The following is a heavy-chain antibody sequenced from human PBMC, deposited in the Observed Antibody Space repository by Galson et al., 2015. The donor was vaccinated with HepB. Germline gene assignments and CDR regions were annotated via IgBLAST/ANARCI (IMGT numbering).Heavy chain of an antibody. D-gene: IGHD6-19*01. J-gene: IGHJ4*02. CDR3: ARGSRGTVAGTGDY. CDR1: GFTFSSYS. Sequence: SLRLSCAASGFTFSSYSMNWVRQAPGKGLEWVSYISSSTSTIYYADSVKGRFTISRDNAKNSLYLQMNSLRDEDTAVYYCARGSRGTVAGTGDYWGQGTLVTVSS. CDR2: ISSSTSTI. V-gene: IGHV3-48*02.